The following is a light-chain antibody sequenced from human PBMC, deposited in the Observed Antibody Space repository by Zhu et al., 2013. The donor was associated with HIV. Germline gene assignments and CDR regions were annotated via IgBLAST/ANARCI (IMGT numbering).Light chain of an antibody. V-gene: IGKV1-39*01. CDR3: LQSNSYPRT. J-gene: IGKJ2*02. Sequence: DIQMTQSPSSLSASVGDRVTITCRASQNIATFLNWYQQKPGKAPKLLIYAASSLQSGVPSRFSGSGSATDFTLTISSLQPEDFATYYCLQSNSYPRTFGQGTRLEIK. CDR1: QNIATF. CDR2: AAS.